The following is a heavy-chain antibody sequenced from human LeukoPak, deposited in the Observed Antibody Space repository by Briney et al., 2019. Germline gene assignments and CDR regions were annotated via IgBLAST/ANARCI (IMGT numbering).Heavy chain of an antibody. D-gene: IGHD2-21*01. V-gene: IGHV3-21*04. CDR1: GFTFSSYS. J-gene: IGHJ4*02. CDR3: AKAPVTSCRGAYCYPFDY. Sequence: GGSLRLSCAASGFTFSSYSINWVRQAPGKGLEWVSSISSSSSYIYYADSVRGRFTISRDSSKNTLYLQMKSLRAEDAAVYYCAKAPVTSCRGAYCYPFDYWGQGTLVTVSS. CDR2: ISSSSSYI.